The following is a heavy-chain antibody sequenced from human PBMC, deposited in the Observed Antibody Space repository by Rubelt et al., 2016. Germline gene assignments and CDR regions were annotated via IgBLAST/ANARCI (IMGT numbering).Heavy chain of an antibody. CDR3: AREGRRGGLVYYYDSSGSPRGGDYYGMDV. J-gene: IGHJ6*02. V-gene: IGHV3-21*01. Sequence: GKGLEWVSSISSSSSYIYYADSVKGRFTISRDNAKNSLYLQMNSLRAEDTAVYYCAREGRRGGLVYYYDSSGSPRGGDYYGMDVWGQGTTVTVSS. CDR2: ISSSSSYI. D-gene: IGHD3-22*01.